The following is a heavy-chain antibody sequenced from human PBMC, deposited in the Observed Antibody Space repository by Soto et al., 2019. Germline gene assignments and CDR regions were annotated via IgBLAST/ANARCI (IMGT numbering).Heavy chain of an antibody. CDR2: IYYNGIT. J-gene: IGHJ5*02. V-gene: IGHV4-30-4*01. CDR1: GDSITNGDYY. CDR3: ARGIQEGFDP. Sequence: QVSLQESGPGLVKPSQTLSLTCVVSGDSITNGDYYWSWIRQPPGKDLGWIAYIYYNGITHYNPSLKSRVTISLDPSKNHFSLKMTSVTGADTAVYSCARGIQEGFDPWGQGTLVTVSS. D-gene: IGHD5-18*01.